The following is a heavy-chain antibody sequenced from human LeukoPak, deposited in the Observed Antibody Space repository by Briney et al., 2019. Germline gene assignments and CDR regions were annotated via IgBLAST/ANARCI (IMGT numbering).Heavy chain of an antibody. D-gene: IGHD6-6*01. Sequence: GGSLRLSCAASGFTFSTYAMHWVRQAPGKGLEWVAVVSYDGSFKYYADSVKGRFTISRDNSKNTLYLQMNSLRADDTDVYYCAKSRREYSNSRGVFDYWGQGTLVTVSS. CDR2: VSYDGSFK. CDR1: GFTFSTYA. J-gene: IGHJ4*02. V-gene: IGHV3-30*18. CDR3: AKSRREYSNSRGVFDY.